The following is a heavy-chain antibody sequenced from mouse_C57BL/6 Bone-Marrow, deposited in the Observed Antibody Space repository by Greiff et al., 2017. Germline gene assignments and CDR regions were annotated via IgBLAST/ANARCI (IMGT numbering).Heavy chain of an antibody. J-gene: IGHJ1*03. V-gene: IGHV1-85*01. CDR2: IYPRDGST. Sequence: VKVVESGPELVKPGASVKLSCKASGYTFTSYDINWVKQRPGQGLEWIGWIYPRDGSTKYNEKFKGKATLTVDTSSSTAYMGLHSLTSEDSAVYFCARLEFDGSSGDWYFDVWGTGTTVTGSS. CDR1: GYTFTSYD. D-gene: IGHD1-1*01. CDR3: ARLEFDGSSGDWYFDV.